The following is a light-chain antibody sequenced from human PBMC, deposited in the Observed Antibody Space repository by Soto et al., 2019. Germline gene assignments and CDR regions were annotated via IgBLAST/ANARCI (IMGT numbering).Light chain of an antibody. CDR1: QGIGND. CDR3: LQDHNYPLT. V-gene: IGKV1-6*02. J-gene: IGKJ4*01. Sequence: AIQMTRSPSSLSVSVGDRVTITCRASQGIGNDVGWYQQKPGKAPKLLIYAASSLQSGVPSRFSGSRSVTDFTLTISSLQPEDFATYYCLQDHNYPLTFGGGTKVEIK. CDR2: AAS.